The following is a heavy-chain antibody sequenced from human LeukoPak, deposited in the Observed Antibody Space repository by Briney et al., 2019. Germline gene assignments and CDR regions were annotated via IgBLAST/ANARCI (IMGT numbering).Heavy chain of an antibody. D-gene: IGHD5-18*01. J-gene: IGHJ4*02. V-gene: IGHV4-61*02. CDR2: IYTSGST. CDR1: GGSIPISTYY. CDR3: ARGSGTAMVLYYFDY. Sequence: SETLSLTCTVSGGSIPISTYYWGWVRQPPGKGLEWIGRIYTSGSTNYNPSLKSRVTISVDTSKNQFSLKLSSVTAADTAVYYCARGSGTAMVLYYFDYWGQGTLVTVSS.